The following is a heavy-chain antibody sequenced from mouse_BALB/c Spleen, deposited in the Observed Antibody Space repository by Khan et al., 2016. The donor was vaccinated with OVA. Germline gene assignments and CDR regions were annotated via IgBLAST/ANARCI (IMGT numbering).Heavy chain of an antibody. Sequence: QVQLQQSGAELVRPGASVKLSCKTSGYIFTNYWIHWVKQRSGQGLEWIARIYPGTDNTYYNEKLKDKATLTVDKSSSTVYMQLSSLKSEDSAVYFCAREEALYYFDYWGQGTTLTVSS. V-gene: IGHV1S132*01. CDR1: GYIFTNYW. CDR2: IYPGTDNT. J-gene: IGHJ2*01. D-gene: IGHD3-2*02. CDR3: AREEALYYFDY.